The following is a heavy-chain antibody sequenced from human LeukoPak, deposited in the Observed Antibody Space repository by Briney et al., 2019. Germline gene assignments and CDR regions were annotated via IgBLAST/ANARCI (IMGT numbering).Heavy chain of an antibody. CDR2: ISSSGSTI. J-gene: IGHJ6*02. CDR1: GFTFSSYE. Sequence: GGSLRLSCAASGFTFSSYEMNWVRQAPGKGLEWVSYISSSGSTIYDADSVKGRFTISRDNAKNSLYLQMNSLRAEDTAVYYCARTSYYYGSGSYRYYYYGMDVWGQGTTVTVSS. CDR3: ARTSYYYGSGSYRYYYYGMDV. D-gene: IGHD3-10*01. V-gene: IGHV3-48*03.